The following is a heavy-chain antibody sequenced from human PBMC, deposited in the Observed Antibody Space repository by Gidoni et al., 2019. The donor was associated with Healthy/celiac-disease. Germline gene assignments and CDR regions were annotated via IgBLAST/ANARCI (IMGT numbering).Heavy chain of an antibody. CDR3: ARGRGATIFGVVIINGMDV. CDR1: GYTFTSSD. J-gene: IGHJ6*02. Sequence: QVQLVQSGAEVKKPGASVKVSCKASGYTFTSSDINWVRQATGQGLEWMGWMNPNSGNTGYAQKFQGRVTMTRNTSIITAYMELSSLRSEDTAVYYCARGRGATIFGVVIINGMDVWGQGTTVTVSS. V-gene: IGHV1-8*01. CDR2: MNPNSGNT. D-gene: IGHD3-3*01.